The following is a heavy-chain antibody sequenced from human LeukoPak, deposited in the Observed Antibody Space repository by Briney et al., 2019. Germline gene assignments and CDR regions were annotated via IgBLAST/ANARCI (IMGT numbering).Heavy chain of an antibody. D-gene: IGHD5-12*01. Sequence: PSETLSLTCTVSGDSIRSDYWNWIRRPPGKGLEWIVYIYYTGSTSYNPSLKSRVTISLDTSKSPFSPRLTAVTPADTAAYYCASHGSSGHDPLTWGQGTLVTVSS. CDR1: GDSIRSDY. CDR2: IYYTGST. J-gene: IGHJ4*01. CDR3: ASHGSSGHDPLT. V-gene: IGHV4-59*08.